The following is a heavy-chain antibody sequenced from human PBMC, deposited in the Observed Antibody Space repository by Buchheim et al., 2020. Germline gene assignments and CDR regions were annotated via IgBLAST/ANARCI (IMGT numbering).Heavy chain of an antibody. D-gene: IGHD6-19*01. J-gene: IGHJ4*02. Sequence: EVQLVESGGGLVQPGGSLRLSCAASGFTFSSYSMNWVRQAPGKGLEWVSYISSSSSTIYYADSVKGRFTIYRDNAKNSLYLPMNSLRAEDTAVYYCAREVAGTVVDYWGQGTL. CDR3: AREVAGTVVDY. CDR1: GFTFSSYS. V-gene: IGHV3-48*01. CDR2: ISSSSSTI.